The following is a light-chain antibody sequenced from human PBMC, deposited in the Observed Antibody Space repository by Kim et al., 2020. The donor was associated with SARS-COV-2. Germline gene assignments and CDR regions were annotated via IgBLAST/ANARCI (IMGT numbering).Light chain of an antibody. J-gene: IGLJ3*02. CDR2: RND. CDR1: SSNIGSKS. V-gene: IGLV1-47*01. Sequence: GQEVTISLSGKSSNIGSKSICWHQQLPGTAPKLLMYRNDQRRSGIPDRISGSKSGTSASLAISGLRSEDEADYYCAAWDDSLSGVVFGGGTQLTVL. CDR3: AAWDDSLSGVV.